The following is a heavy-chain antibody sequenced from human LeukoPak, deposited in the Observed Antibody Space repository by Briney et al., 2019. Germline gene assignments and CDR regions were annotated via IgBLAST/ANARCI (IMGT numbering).Heavy chain of an antibody. CDR2: FDPEDGET. V-gene: IGHV1-24*01. D-gene: IGHD1-26*01. CDR3: ATVPREVGAPVDY. CDR1: GYTLTELS. Sequence: ASVKVSCKVPGYTLTELSMHWVRQAPGKGLEWMGGFDPEDGETIYAQKFQGRVTMTEDTSTDTAYMELSSLRSEDTAVYYCATVPREVGAPVDYWGQGTLVTVSS. J-gene: IGHJ4*02.